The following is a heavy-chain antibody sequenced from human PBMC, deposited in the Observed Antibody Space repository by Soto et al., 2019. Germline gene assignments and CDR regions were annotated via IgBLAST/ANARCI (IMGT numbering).Heavy chain of an antibody. CDR2: ITSTSSTK. D-gene: IGHD3-10*01. J-gene: IGHJ4*01. V-gene: IGHV3-48*02. CDR1: GFTFSSHT. Sequence: RGGSLRLSCAASGFTFSSHTMNWVRQAPGKGLEWISYITSTSSTKNYADSVKGRFTISRDNANNSLYLQMNSLRDEDTAVYYCARRITMVMGHYDDCAVAVWGQGSIVSVSS. CDR3: ARRITMVMGHYDDCAVAV.